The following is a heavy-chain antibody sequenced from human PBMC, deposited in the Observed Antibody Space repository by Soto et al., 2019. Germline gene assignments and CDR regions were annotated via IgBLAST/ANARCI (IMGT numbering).Heavy chain of an antibody. V-gene: IGHV1-2*02. CDR3: ARDNGGIAARLPEY. D-gene: IGHD6-6*01. CDR2: INPNSGGT. J-gene: IGHJ4*02. CDR1: GYTFTGYY. Sequence: ASVKVSCKASGYTFTGYYMHWVRQAPGQGLEWMGWINPNSGGTNYAQKFQGRVTMTRDTSISTAYMELSRLRSDDTAVYYCARDNGGIAARLPEYWCQGTLVTVAS.